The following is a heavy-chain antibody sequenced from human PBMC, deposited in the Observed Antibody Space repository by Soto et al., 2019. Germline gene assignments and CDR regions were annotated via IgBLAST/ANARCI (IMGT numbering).Heavy chain of an antibody. CDR3: ARDCLTGDPREAFDY. V-gene: IGHV3-21*01. CDR1: GFTFGAHS. Sequence: GGSLRLSCAASGFTFGAHSLSWVRQAPGKGLEWVSSIDPSTTYIHYADSVEGRFTISRDNAKSSLYLQIISLRVEDTAVYYCARDCLTGDPREAFDYWGQGTLVTVSS. D-gene: IGHD7-27*01. CDR2: IDPSTTYI. J-gene: IGHJ4*02.